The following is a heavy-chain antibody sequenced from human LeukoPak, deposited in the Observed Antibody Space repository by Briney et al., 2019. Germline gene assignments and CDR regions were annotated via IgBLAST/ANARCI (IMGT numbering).Heavy chain of an antibody. J-gene: IGHJ4*02. D-gene: IGHD3-22*01. CDR3: ARVAYSYDSSGYYRPLLFDY. V-gene: IGHV4-59*11. CDR1: GGSISSHY. Sequence: PSETLSLTCTVSGGSISSHYWSWIRQPPGKGLEWIGYIYYSGSTNYNPSLKSRVTISVDTSKNQFSLKLSSVTAADTAVYYCARVAYSYDSSGYYRPLLFDYWGQGTLVTVSP. CDR2: IYYSGST.